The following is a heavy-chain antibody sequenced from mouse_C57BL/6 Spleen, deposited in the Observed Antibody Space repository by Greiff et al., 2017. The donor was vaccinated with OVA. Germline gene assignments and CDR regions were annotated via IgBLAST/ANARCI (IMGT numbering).Heavy chain of an antibody. Sequence: VQLQQPGAELVKPGASVKLSCKASGYTFTSYWMHWVKQRPGQGLEWIGMIHPNSGSTNYNEKFKSKATLTVDKSSSTAYMQLSSLTSEDSAVYYCARSGVATWYYAMDYWGQGTSVTVSS. CDR2: IHPNSGST. CDR1: GYTFTSYW. CDR3: ARSGVATWYYAMDY. J-gene: IGHJ4*01. V-gene: IGHV1-64*01. D-gene: IGHD1-1*01.